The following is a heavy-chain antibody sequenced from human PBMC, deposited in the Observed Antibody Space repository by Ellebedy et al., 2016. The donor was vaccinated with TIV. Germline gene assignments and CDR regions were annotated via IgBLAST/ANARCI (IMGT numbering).Heavy chain of an antibody. CDR2: ISSDGRKK. J-gene: IGHJ4*02. CDR1: RFTFSIFG. Sequence: GGSLRLXXAASRFTFSIFGLHWVRQVPGKGLEWVALISSDGRKKYYADSVRGRFTISRDNSKNTLYLQMDSLRVEDTAIYYCAKDESVGEVPRPFDYWGQGTLVTASS. CDR3: AKDESVGEVPRPFDY. V-gene: IGHV3-30*18. D-gene: IGHD3-10*01.